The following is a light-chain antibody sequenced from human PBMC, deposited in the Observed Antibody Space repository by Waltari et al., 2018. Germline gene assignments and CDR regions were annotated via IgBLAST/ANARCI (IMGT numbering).Light chain of an antibody. CDR1: QSVGSY. V-gene: IGKV1-39*01. Sequence: IQMTQSPSSLSASVGDRVTITCRASQSVGSYVNWYQQKSGKAPRLLIYAASDLQSGVPSRFRGSGSETDFTLTISPLQPEDFATYYCQQSYKTLPTFGGGTKVEIK. CDR3: QQSYKTLPT. J-gene: IGKJ4*01. CDR2: AAS.